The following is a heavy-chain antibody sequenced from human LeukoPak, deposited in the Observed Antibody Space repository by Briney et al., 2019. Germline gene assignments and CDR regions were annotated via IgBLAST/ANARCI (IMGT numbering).Heavy chain of an antibody. D-gene: IGHD2-15*01. J-gene: IGHJ5*02. Sequence: GASVKVSCKASGYTFTGYYMHWVRPAPGQGLEWMGWINPNSGGTNYAQKFQGRVTMTRDTSISTAYMELSRLRSDDTAVYYCARSNTDCSGGSCYFDPWGQGTLVTVSS. CDR1: GYTFTGYY. CDR3: ARSNTDCSGGSCYFDP. V-gene: IGHV1-2*02. CDR2: INPNSGGT.